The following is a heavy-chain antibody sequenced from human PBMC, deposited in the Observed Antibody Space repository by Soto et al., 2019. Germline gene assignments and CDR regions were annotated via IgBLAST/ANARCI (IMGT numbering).Heavy chain of an antibody. V-gene: IGHV1-69*08. Sequence: QVQLVQSGAEVKKPGSSVKVSCKTSGGTFRNHIITWVRQAPGQGLEWMGRVIPLLDITNYAQKFQGRVTITVDKSTSTTYLEMNSLRSEDTAVYYCARDSPIGSTFSGYDAIDYWGQGTLVTVSS. D-gene: IGHD5-12*01. CDR1: GGTFRNHI. CDR2: VIPLLDIT. CDR3: ARDSPIGSTFSGYDAIDY. J-gene: IGHJ4*02.